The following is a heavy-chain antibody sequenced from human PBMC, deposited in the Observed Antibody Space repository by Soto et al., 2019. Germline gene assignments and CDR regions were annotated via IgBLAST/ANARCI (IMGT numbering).Heavy chain of an antibody. CDR3: TRDIGGRGAY. V-gene: IGHV3-74*01. CDR2: INEYGSVI. Sequence: GGALGLCCAASGVTFSSYWMHWVRQVPGKGLVWVSRINEYGSVINYADSVKGRFTIFRDNSKNTLYLEMNSLRAEDAAVYYCTRDIGGRGAYWGQGTLVTVSS. D-gene: IGHD3-16*01. J-gene: IGHJ4*02. CDR1: GVTFSSYW.